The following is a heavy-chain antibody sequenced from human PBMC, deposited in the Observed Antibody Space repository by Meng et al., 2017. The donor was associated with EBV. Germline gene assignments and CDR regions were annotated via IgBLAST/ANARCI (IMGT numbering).Heavy chain of an antibody. Sequence: HVQLVACEGEGKKTGAPMQVSCKASGYTFTGYYLRWVRQDPGQGLEWIERIKPNSGGTNYAQEFQGRVTRTRDTSISTAYMELSRLRSDDKAVYYCTEVGIAVAGARDYWGQGTLVTVSS. J-gene: IGHJ4*02. D-gene: IGHD6-19*01. V-gene: IGHV1-2*06. CDR1: GYTFTGYY. CDR2: IKPNSGGT. CDR3: TEVGIAVAGARDY.